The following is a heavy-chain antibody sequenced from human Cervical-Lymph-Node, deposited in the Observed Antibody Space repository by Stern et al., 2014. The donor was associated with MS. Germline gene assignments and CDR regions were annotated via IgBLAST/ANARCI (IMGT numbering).Heavy chain of an antibody. CDR3: VSSELWGLFDY. D-gene: IGHD2-21*01. V-gene: IGHV3-53*01. J-gene: IGHJ4*02. CDR2: IYSGGTT. Sequence: EVQLVQSGGGLIQPGGSLRLSCAASGFTVSNSYMNWVRQAPGKGLEWVSVIYSGGTTYYADSVKGRFTISRDNSENTLYLQMNSLRAEDTAVYYCVSSELWGLFDYWGQGTLVTVSS. CDR1: GFTVSNSY.